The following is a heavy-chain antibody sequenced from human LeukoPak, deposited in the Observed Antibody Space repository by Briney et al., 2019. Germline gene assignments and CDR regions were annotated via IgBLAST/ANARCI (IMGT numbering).Heavy chain of an antibody. J-gene: IGHJ1*01. D-gene: IGHD3-10*01. Sequence: GASVKVSCKASGYTFTGFCIHWVRQASGKGLEWMGCLNPNSGGTNYAQNFQGRVTMTRDTSISTGYMELSRLRSDDTAVYYCARDLDNYSGSGSYYNGDPLFQHWGQGTLVTVSS. V-gene: IGHV1-2*02. CDR2: LNPNSGGT. CDR1: GYTFTGFC. CDR3: ARDLDNYSGSGSYYNGDPLFQH.